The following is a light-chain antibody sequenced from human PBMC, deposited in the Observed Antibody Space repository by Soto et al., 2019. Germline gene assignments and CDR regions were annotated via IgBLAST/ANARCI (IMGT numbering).Light chain of an antibody. V-gene: IGLV1-40*01. CDR1: SSNIGAGYD. J-gene: IGLJ1*01. Sequence: QCVLTRPPSVSGATGEGVSISCTESSSNIGAGYDVHWYQQHPVTGPKVLIYGNSNGPSGVPDRFSVSKSGTSASLAITGLQAEDEADYYCQSYDSSLNGLYVFGTVTKVPVL. CDR3: QSYDSSLNGLYV. CDR2: GNS.